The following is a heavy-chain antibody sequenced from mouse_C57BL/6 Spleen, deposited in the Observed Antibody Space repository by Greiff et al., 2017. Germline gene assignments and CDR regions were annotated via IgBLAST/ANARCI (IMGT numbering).Heavy chain of an antibody. D-gene: IGHD1-1*01. V-gene: IGHV1-59*01. J-gene: IGHJ4*01. CDR3: ASDTTVVAHYYAMDY. CDR2: IDPSDSYT. Sequence: VQLQQPGAELVRPGTSVKLSCKASGYTFTSYWMHWVKQRPGQGLEWIGGIDPSDSYTNYNQKFKGKATLTVDTSSSTAYMQLSSLTSEDSAVYYCASDTTVVAHYYAMDYWGQGTSVTVSS. CDR1: GYTFTSYW.